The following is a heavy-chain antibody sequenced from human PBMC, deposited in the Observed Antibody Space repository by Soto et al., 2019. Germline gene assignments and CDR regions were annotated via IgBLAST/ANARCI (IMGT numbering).Heavy chain of an antibody. CDR1: GFTFSSYS. CDR2: ISSSSSYI. V-gene: IGHV3-21*01. CDR3: ARALYDGYSSGLIDY. J-gene: IGHJ4*02. Sequence: GGSLRLSCAASGFTFSSYSMNWVRQAPGKGLEWVSSISSSSSYIYYADSVKGRFTISRDNAKNSLYLQMNSLRAEDTAVYYCARALYDGYSSGLIDYWGQGTLVTVSS. D-gene: IGHD6-19*01.